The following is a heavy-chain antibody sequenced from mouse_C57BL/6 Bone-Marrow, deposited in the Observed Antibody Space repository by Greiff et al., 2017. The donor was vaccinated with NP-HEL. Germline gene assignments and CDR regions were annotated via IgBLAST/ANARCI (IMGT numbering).Heavy chain of an antibody. CDR3: GRIVATGGDAMDY. D-gene: IGHD1-1*01. Sequence: QVQLQQPGAELVKPGASVKLSCKASGYTFTSYWMHWVKQRPGQGLEWIGMIHPNSGSTNYNEKFKSKATLTVDTSSSTAYMQLSSLTSEDSAVSFCGRIVATGGDAMDYWGQGTSVTVSS. CDR2: IHPNSGST. CDR1: GYTFTSYW. J-gene: IGHJ4*01. V-gene: IGHV1-64*01.